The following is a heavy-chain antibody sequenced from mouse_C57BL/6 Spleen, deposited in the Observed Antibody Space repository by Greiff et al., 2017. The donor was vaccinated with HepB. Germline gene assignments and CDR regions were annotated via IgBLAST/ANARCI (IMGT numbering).Heavy chain of an antibody. CDR1: GYTFTDHT. V-gene: IGHV1-78*01. CDR3: ARGRGGLDY. CDR2: IYPRDGST. Sequence: VQLQQSDAELVKPGASVKISCKVSGYTFTDHTIHWMKQRPEQGLEWIGYIYPRDGSTKYHETLKGKSTLTADKYSSTAYMQLNSLTSEDSAVYCGARGRGGLDYWGQGTTLTVSS. D-gene: IGHD1-1*02. J-gene: IGHJ2*01.